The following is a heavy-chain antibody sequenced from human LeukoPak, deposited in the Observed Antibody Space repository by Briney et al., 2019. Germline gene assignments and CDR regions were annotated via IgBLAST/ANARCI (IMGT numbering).Heavy chain of an antibody. V-gene: IGHV1-18*01. D-gene: IGHD2-2*01. J-gene: IGHJ3*02. CDR3: AREGYCSSTSCHAFDI. CDR1: GYTFTSYG. Sequence: ASVKVSCKASGYTFTSYGISWVRQAPGQGLEWMGWISAYNGNTNYAQKLQGRVTMTTDTSTSTAYMELRSLRSDDTAVYYCAREGYCSSTSCHAFDIWSQGTMVTVSS. CDR2: ISAYNGNT.